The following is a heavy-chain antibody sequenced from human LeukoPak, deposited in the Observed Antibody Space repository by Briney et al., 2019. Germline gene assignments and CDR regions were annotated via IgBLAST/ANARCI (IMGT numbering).Heavy chain of an antibody. CDR1: GFTFSSYW. Sequence: GGCLRLSCAASGFTFSSYWMSWVRQAPGKGLEWVANIKQDGSEKYYVDSVKGRFTISRDNAKNSLYLQMNSLRAEDTAVYYCARWVDYDILTGYYLVINAFDIWGQGTMVTVSS. CDR2: IKQDGSEK. V-gene: IGHV3-7*01. D-gene: IGHD3-9*01. J-gene: IGHJ3*02. CDR3: ARWVDYDILTGYYLVINAFDI.